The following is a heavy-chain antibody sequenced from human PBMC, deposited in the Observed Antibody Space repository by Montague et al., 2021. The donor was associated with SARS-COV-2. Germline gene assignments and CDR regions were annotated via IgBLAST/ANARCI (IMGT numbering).Heavy chain of an antibody. Sequence: SLRLSCAASGFTFNYYAMSWVRQAPGKGLEWDSAISGSGGSTYYADSVKGRFTISRDNSKNTLYLQMNTLRAEDTAVYYCAKSQTNTAMDLFDYWGQGTLVTVSS. CDR2: ISGSGGST. CDR3: AKSQTNTAMDLFDY. V-gene: IGHV3-23*01. J-gene: IGHJ4*02. D-gene: IGHD5-18*01. CDR1: GFTFNYYA.